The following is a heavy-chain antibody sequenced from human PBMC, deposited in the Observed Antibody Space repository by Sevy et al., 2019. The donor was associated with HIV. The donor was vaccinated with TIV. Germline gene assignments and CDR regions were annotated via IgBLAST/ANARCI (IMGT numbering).Heavy chain of an antibody. D-gene: IGHD3-16*02. CDR2: VTRSNT. Sequence: GGSLRLSCTASGFTFSNYVMAWVRQAAGTGLQWISSVTRSNTYYIDSVLGRFTFSSDTSKNTRYLQMNSLSADDTAIYYCARELNLGQIVTIEYWGRGSLVTVSS. J-gene: IGHJ4*02. CDR3: ARELNLGQIVTIEY. CDR1: GFTFSNYV. V-gene: IGHV3-23*01.